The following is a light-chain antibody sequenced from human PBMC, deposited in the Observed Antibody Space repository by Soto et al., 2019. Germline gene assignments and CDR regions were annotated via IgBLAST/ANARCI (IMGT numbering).Light chain of an antibody. CDR1: PSVSNS. CDR2: DAS. J-gene: IGKJ1*01. V-gene: IGKV3-20*01. CDR3: QQYGSSPWT. Sequence: ESVLTQSPATLSLSPGERATLSCRASPSVSNSLAWYQHKPGQAPRLLIYDASSRATGIPDRFSGSGSGADFTLTISRLEPEDFAVYYCQQYGSSPWTFGQGTKVDIK.